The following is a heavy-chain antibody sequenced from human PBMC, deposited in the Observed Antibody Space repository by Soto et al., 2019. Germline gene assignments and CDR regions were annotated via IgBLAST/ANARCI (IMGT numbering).Heavy chain of an antibody. D-gene: IGHD3-22*01. J-gene: IGHJ4*02. CDR3: AAPFYYDSSGYYPGPFDY. Sequence: ASVKVSCKASGFTFTSSAVQWVRQARGQRLEWIGWIVVGSGNTNYAQKFQERVTITRDMSTSTAYMELSSLRSGDTAVYYCAAPFYYDSSGYYPGPFDYWGQGTLVTVSS. CDR2: IVVGSGNT. V-gene: IGHV1-58*01. CDR1: GFTFTSSA.